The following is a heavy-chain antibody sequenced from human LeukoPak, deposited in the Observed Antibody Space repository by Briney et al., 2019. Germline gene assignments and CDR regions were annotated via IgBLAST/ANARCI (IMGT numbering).Heavy chain of an antibody. CDR1: GGSISSGGYS. D-gene: IGHD3-3*02. J-gene: IGHJ5*02. CDR3: ARGISTHWFDP. Sequence: PSETLSLTCTVSGGSISSGGYSWNWFRQPPGKGLEWIGEINHSGSTNYNPSLKSRVTVSVDTSKNQISLILNSVTAADTAVYYCARGISTHWFDPWGQGTLVIVSS. V-gene: IGHV4-39*07. CDR2: INHSGST.